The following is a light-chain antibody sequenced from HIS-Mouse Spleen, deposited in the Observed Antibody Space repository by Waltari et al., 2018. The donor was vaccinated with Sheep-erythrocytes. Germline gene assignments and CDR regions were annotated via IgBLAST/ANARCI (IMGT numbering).Light chain of an antibody. CDR1: QRVSSN. V-gene: IGKV3-15*01. CDR2: GAP. J-gene: IGKJ2*01. CDR3: QQYNNWPPRYT. Sequence: EIVITQSTATLSVSTGERAPLSFSASQRVSSNFAWYQQKPGQAPRLLIYGAPTRATGIPARLSGSGSGTEFTLTISSMQSEDFAVYYCQQYNNWPPRYTFGQGTKLEIK.